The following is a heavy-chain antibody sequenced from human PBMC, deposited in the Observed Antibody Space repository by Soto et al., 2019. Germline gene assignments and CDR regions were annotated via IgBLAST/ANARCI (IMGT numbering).Heavy chain of an antibody. CDR2: ISSSSSYT. J-gene: IGHJ4*02. D-gene: IGHD3-10*01. V-gene: IGHV3-11*05. CDR3: AKGFYGSGSYYNERAFDS. CDR1: GFTFSDYY. Sequence: PGGSLRLSCAASGFTFSDYYMSWIRQAPGKGLEWVSYISSSSSYTNYADSVKGRFTISRDNPKNTIYLQMNSLRAEDTAVYYCAKGFYGSGSYYNERAFDSWGQGTLVTVSS.